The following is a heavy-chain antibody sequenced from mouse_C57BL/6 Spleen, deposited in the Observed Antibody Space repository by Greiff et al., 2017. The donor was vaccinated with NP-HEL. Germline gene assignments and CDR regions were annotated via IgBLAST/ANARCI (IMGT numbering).Heavy chain of an antibody. J-gene: IGHJ1*03. Sequence: EVQLQQSGPELVKPGASVKISCKASGYTFTDYYMNWVKQSHGKSLEWIGDINPNNGGTSYNQKFKGKATLTVDKSSSTAYMELRSLTSEDSAVYYCARPSHYYGSSYSWYFDVWGTGTTVTVSS. CDR3: ARPSHYYGSSYSWYFDV. V-gene: IGHV1-26*01. CDR1: GYTFTDYY. CDR2: INPNNGGT. D-gene: IGHD1-1*01.